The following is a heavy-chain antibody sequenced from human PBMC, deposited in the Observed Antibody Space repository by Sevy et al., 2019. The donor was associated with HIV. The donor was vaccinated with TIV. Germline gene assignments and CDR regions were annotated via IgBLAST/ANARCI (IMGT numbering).Heavy chain of an antibody. Sequence: GGSLRLSCAASGFTFSSYGMHWVRQAPGKGLEWVAVISYDGSNKYYADSVKGRFTISRDNSKNTPYLQMNSLRAEDTAGYYGAKDGYGILTGYRGGGAWFDPWGQGTLVTVSS. V-gene: IGHV3-30*18. D-gene: IGHD3-9*01. CDR3: AKDGYGILTGYRGGGAWFDP. CDR2: ISYDGSNK. CDR1: GFTFSSYG. J-gene: IGHJ5*02.